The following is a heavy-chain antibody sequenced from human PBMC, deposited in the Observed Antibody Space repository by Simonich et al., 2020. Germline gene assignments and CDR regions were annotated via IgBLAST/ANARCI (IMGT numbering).Heavy chain of an antibody. CDR2: ISSISSNI. CDR3: AREIEAGNAFDI. J-gene: IGHJ3*02. V-gene: IGHV3-21*01. CDR1: GFTFSSYS. Sequence: EVQLVESGGGLVKPGGSLRLSCAASGFTFSSYSMNCVRQAPGKGLWWVSSISSISSNIYYADSVKGRFTISRDNAKNSLYLQMNSLRAEDTAVYYCAREIEAGNAFDIWGQGTMVTVSS.